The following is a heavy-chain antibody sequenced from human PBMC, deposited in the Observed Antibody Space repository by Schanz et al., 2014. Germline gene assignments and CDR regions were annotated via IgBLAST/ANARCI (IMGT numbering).Heavy chain of an antibody. CDR1: GGSISSGGYS. Sequence: QVQLQESGPGLVKPSQTLSLTCAVSGGSISSGGYSWNWIRQPPGKGLEWIVYIYYSGSTYYNPPHKSEVTKTEDTSKNQFPLKLSSVTAADTAVYYCARGGRTTYNYYYGMDVWGQGTTVTVSS. J-gene: IGHJ6*02. CDR2: IYYSGST. CDR3: ARGGRTTYNYYYGMDV. D-gene: IGHD1-1*01. V-gene: IGHV4-30-4*07.